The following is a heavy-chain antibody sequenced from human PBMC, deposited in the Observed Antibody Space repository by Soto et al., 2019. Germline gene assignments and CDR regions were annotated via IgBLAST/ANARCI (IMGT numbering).Heavy chain of an antibody. CDR2: IHYSGST. J-gene: IGHJ4*02. CDR1: GGSISSYY. D-gene: IGHD4-17*01. CDR3: ARHETLHGDYDH. V-gene: IGHV4-59*08. Sequence: SETLSLTCTVSGGSISSYYWSWIRQPPGKGLEWIGYIHYSGSTNYNPSLKSRVTISVDTSKNQFSLRLSSVTAADTAVYYCARHETLHGDYDHWGQGTLVTVS.